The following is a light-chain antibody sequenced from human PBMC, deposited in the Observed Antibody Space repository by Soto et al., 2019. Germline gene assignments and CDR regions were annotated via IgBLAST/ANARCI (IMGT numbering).Light chain of an antibody. CDR1: STDVGGYNY. V-gene: IGLV2-14*01. CDR3: SSYTSSISVV. CDR2: DVS. Sequence: QSVLTQPASVSGSPGQSITISCTGTSTDVGGYNYVSWYQQHPGKAPKVMIYDVSNRPSGVSNRFSGSKSGNTASLTISGLQAEDEADYYCSSYTSSISVVFGGGTKVTVL. J-gene: IGLJ2*01.